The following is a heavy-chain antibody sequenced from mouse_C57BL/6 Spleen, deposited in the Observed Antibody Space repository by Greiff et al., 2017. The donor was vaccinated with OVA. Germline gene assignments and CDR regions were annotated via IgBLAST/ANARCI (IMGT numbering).Heavy chain of an antibody. V-gene: IGHV1-19*01. Sequence: EVQLQQSGPVLVKPGASVKMSCKASGYTFTDYYMNWVKQSHGKSLEWIGVINPYNGGTSYNQKFKGKATLTVDKSSSTAYMELNSLTSEDSAVYYCARRNYYGSGYAMDYWGQGTSVTVSS. J-gene: IGHJ4*01. CDR1: GYTFTDYY. D-gene: IGHD1-1*01. CDR2: INPYNGGT. CDR3: ARRNYYGSGYAMDY.